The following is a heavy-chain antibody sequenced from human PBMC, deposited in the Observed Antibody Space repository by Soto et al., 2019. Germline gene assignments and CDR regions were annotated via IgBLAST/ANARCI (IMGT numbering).Heavy chain of an antibody. J-gene: IGHJ6*02. CDR1: GFTFGDKG. V-gene: IGHV3-20*04. Sequence: PGGSLRLSCAASGFTFGDKGMNWVRHAPGKGLEWVAGIDWKGETTAYADSVEGRFTISRDNAKNSLYLLMNSLRVEDTALYYCVRSDFLTGYAGARDYYHGMDVWGQGTTVTVSS. CDR3: VRSDFLTGYAGARDYYHGMDV. D-gene: IGHD3-9*01. CDR2: IDWKGETT.